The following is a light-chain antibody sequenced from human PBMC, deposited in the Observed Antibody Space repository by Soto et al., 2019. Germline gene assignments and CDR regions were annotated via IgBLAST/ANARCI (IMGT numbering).Light chain of an antibody. Sequence: QSVLTQPASVSGSPGQSITISCTGTSSDVGAYNYVSWYQQHPGKAPKLMIYEVSNRPSGVSNRFSGSKSGNTASLTISGLQAEDEYDYYCSSYSSSNTVVFGGGTKLTVL. CDR1: SSDVGAYNY. CDR3: SSYSSSNTVV. V-gene: IGLV2-14*01. CDR2: EVS. J-gene: IGLJ2*01.